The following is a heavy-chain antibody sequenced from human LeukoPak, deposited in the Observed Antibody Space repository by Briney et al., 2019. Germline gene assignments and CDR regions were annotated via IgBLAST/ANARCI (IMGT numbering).Heavy chain of an antibody. CDR2: ISSSGSAI. Sequence: GSLRLSCAASGFTFDDYAMHWVRQAPGKGLEWVSYISSSGSAIYYADSVKGRFTISRDNAKNSLYLQMNSLRAEDTAVYYCATYSSGRSGDFDYWGQGTLVTVSS. V-gene: IGHV3-48*03. CDR3: ATYSSGRSGDFDY. J-gene: IGHJ4*02. D-gene: IGHD6-19*01. CDR1: GFTFDDYA.